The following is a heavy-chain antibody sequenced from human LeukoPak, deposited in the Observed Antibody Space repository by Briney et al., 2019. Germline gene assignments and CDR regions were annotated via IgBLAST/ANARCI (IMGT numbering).Heavy chain of an antibody. J-gene: IGHJ4*02. V-gene: IGHV1-18*01. D-gene: IGHD2-2*01. Sequence: GASVKVSCKASGYTFTSYDINWVRQATGQGLEWMGWISAYNGNTNYAQKLQGRVTMTTDTSTSTAYMELRSLRSDDTAVYYCARDRVVPAARGDLDYWGQGTLVTVSS. CDR3: ARDRVVPAARGDLDY. CDR2: ISAYNGNT. CDR1: GYTFTSYD.